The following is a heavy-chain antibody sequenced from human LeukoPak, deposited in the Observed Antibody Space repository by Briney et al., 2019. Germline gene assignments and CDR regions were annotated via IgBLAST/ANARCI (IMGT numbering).Heavy chain of an antibody. CDR3: AKSGGSCSGGSCYYYYYMDV. J-gene: IGHJ6*03. CDR1: GFTFSSYA. D-gene: IGHD2-15*01. V-gene: IGHV3-23*01. CDR2: ISGSGGST. Sequence: GGSLRLSCAASGFTFSSYASSWVHRAPGKGLEWVSTISGSGGSTYYADSVKGRFTISRDNSKNTLYLQMNSLRAEDTAVYYCAKSGGSCSGGSCYYYYYMDVWGKGTTVTVSS.